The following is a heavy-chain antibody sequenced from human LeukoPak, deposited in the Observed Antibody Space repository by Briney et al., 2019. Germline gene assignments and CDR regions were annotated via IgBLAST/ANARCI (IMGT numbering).Heavy chain of an antibody. CDR3: AREIFWSGYFSNLHFDY. J-gene: IGHJ4*02. D-gene: IGHD3-3*01. V-gene: IGHV3-9*01. Sequence: GRSLRLSCAASGFTFDDYAMHWVRQASGKGLEWVSGISWNSGSIGYADSVRGRFTISRDNAKNSLYLQMNNLRPEDTAVYYCAREIFWSGYFSNLHFDYWGQGTLVTVSS. CDR1: GFTFDDYA. CDR2: ISWNSGSI.